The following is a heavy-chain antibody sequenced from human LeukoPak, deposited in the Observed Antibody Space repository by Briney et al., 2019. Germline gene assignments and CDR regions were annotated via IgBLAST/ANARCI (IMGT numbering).Heavy chain of an antibody. J-gene: IGHJ4*02. V-gene: IGHV4-30-4*08. Sequence: PSETLSLTCTVSGGSISSGDYYWSWIRQPPGTGLEWIGYIYYSGSTYYNPSLKSRVTISVDTSKNQFSLKLSSVTAADTAVYYCARVGPSKTVRSFDYWGQGTLVTVSS. CDR3: ARVGPSKTVRSFDY. D-gene: IGHD3/OR15-3a*01. CDR1: GGSISSGDYY. CDR2: IYYSGST.